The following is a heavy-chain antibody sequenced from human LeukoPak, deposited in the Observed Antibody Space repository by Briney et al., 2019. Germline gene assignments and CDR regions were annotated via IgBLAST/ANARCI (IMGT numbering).Heavy chain of an antibody. Sequence: PGGSLRLSCAASGFTFSSYGMHWVRQAPGKGLEWVAVISYDGSNKYYADSVKGRFTISRDNSKTTLYLQMHSLRADDTAIYYCAEGHGGTWAQGILVTVSS. D-gene: IGHD5-24*01. CDR2: ISYDGSNK. V-gene: IGHV3-30*18. J-gene: IGHJ5*02. CDR3: AEGHGGT. CDR1: GFTFSSYG.